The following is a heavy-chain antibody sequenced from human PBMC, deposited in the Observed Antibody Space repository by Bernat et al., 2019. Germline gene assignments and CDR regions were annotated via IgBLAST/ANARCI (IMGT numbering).Heavy chain of an antibody. D-gene: IGHD6-6*01. V-gene: IGHV3-33*01. Sequence: QVQLVESGGGVVQPGGSLRLSCAASGFTFSSYGMHWVRQAPGKGLEWVAVIWYDESNKYYADSVKGRFITSRDNSKNTLYLEMNSLRAEDTAVYYCARGYSSSSGVFDIWGQGTVVTVSS. CDR3: ARGYSSSSGVFDI. CDR2: IWYDESNK. CDR1: GFTFSSYG. J-gene: IGHJ3*02.